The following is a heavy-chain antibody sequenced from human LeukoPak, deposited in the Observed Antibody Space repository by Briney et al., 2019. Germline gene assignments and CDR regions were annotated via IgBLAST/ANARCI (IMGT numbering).Heavy chain of an antibody. J-gene: IGHJ6*02. V-gene: IGHV4-34*01. CDR3: ARGRFLEWLSHSDLYYYYGMDV. Sequence: KPSETLSLTCAVYGGSFSGYYWSWIRQPPGKGLEWIGEINHSGSTNYNPSLKSRVTISVDTSKNQFSLKLSSVTAADTAVYYCARGRFLEWLSHSDLYYYYGMDVWGQGTTVTVSS. D-gene: IGHD3-3*01. CDR2: INHSGST. CDR1: GGSFSGYY.